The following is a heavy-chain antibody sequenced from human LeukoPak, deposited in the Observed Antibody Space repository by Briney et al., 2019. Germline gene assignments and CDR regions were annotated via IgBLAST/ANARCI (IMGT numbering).Heavy chain of an antibody. D-gene: IGHD3-10*01. CDR1: GYTFTGYY. Sequence: ASVKVSCKASGYTFTGYYMHWVRQAPGQGLEWMGWINPNSSGTNYAQKFQGRVTMTRDTSISTAYMELSRLRSDDTAVYYCARDQGLWFGELSGPADAFDIWGQGTMVTVSS. CDR3: ARDQGLWFGELSGPADAFDI. CDR2: INPNSSGT. J-gene: IGHJ3*02. V-gene: IGHV1-2*02.